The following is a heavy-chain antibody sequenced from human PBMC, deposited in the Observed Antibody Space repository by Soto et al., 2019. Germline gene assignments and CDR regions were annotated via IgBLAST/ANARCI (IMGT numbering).Heavy chain of an antibody. CDR2: ISAYNGNT. Sequence: QVQLVQSGAEVKKPGASVKVSCKASGYTFTSYGISWVRQAPGQGLEWMGWISAYNGNTNYAQKLQGRVTMTTDTSTSTAYMELRSLRSDDTAVYYCARNGRGASSSSPLCYYYYMDVWGQGTTVTVSS. CDR3: ARNGRGASSSSPLCYYYYMDV. CDR1: GYTFTSYG. D-gene: IGHD6-6*01. J-gene: IGHJ6*03. V-gene: IGHV1-18*01.